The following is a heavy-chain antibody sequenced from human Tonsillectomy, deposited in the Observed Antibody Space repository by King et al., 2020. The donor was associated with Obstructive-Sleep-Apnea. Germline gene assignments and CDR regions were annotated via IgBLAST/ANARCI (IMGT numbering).Heavy chain of an antibody. CDR2: IKSNTDGGTI. V-gene: IGHV3-15*01. CDR1: GFTFTNAW. J-gene: IGHJ4*02. CDR3: TSRKDEYGDGGFDY. Sequence: VQLVESGGGLVMPGGSLRLSCAASGFTFTNAWMTWVRQAPGKGLEWVGRIKSNTDGGTIDYAAPVKGRFTISRDDSKNTLYLQLNSLKTEDTAVYYCTSRKDEYGDGGFDYWGQGILVTVSS. D-gene: IGHD4-17*01.